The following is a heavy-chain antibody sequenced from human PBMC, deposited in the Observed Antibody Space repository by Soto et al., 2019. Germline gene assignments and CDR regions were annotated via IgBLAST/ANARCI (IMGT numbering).Heavy chain of an antibody. Sequence: LRLFCAASGFTFSSYSMNWVRQAPGKGLEWVSYISSSSSTIYYADSVKGRFTISRDNAKNSLYLQMNSLRAEDTAVYYCARDGYNWNDVPVYWGQGTLVTVSS. CDR2: ISSSSSTI. CDR3: ARDGYNWNDVPVY. CDR1: GFTFSSYS. D-gene: IGHD1-20*01. V-gene: IGHV3-48*01. J-gene: IGHJ4*02.